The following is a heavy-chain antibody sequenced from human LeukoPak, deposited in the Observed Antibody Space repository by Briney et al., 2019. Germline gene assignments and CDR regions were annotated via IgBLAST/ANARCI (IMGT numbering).Heavy chain of an antibody. CDR3: ARRRRYDYVWGSHDY. J-gene: IGHJ4*02. D-gene: IGHD3-16*01. V-gene: IGHV4-39*01. CDR2: IYYSGST. Sequence: SETLSLTCTVPGGSISSSSYYWGWIRQPPGKGLEWIGSIYYSGSTYYNPSLKSRVTISVDTSKNQFSLKLSSVTAADTAVYYCARRRRYDYVWGSHDYWGQGTLVTVSS. CDR1: GGSISSSSYY.